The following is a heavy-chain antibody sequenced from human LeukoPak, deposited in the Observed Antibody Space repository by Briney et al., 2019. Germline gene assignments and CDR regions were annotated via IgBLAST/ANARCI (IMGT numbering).Heavy chain of an antibody. J-gene: IGHJ6*02. CDR3: ARDPPPCAYGMDV. Sequence: PGGSLRLSCTASGFTFSSYSMNWVRQAPGEGLEWVSSISVSSNYIYYADSVKGRFTTSRDNAKNSLYLQMDSLRADDTAVYYCARDPPPCAYGMDVWGQGTTVTVSS. CDR2: ISVSSNYI. CDR1: GFTFSSYS. V-gene: IGHV3-21*01.